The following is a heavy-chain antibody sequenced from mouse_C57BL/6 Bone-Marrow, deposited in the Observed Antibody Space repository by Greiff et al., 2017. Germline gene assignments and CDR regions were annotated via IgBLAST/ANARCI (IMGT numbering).Heavy chain of an antibody. CDR1: GYTFTSYW. CDR2: IDPSDSYT. Sequence: QVKLQQPGAELVKPGASVKLSCKASGYTFTSYWMQWVKQRPGQGLEWIGEIDPSDSYTNYNQKLKGKATLTVDTSSITAYMQLSSLTSEDSAVYYCARGRRAWFAYWGQGTLVTVSA. CDR3: ARGRRAWFAY. V-gene: IGHV1-50*01. J-gene: IGHJ3*01.